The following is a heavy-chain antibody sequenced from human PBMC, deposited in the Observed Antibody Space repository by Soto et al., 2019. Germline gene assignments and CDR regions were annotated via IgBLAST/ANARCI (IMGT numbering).Heavy chain of an antibody. CDR2: IKQDGSEK. V-gene: IGHV3-7*01. D-gene: IGHD3-22*01. CDR1: GFTFSSYW. Sequence: PGGSLRLSCAASGFTFSSYWMSWVRQAPGKGLEWVANIKQDGSEKYYVDSVKGRFTISRDNAKNSLYLQMNSLRAEDTAVYYCARERRSSGYFEYHPLDYWGQGTLVTVSS. CDR3: ARERRSSGYFEYHPLDY. J-gene: IGHJ4*02.